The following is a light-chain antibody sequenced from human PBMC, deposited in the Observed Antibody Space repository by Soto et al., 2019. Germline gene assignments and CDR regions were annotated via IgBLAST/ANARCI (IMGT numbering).Light chain of an antibody. J-gene: IGLJ1*01. V-gene: IGLV2-23*01. CDR2: EGT. CDR3: FSYAGNSVYV. Sequence: QSVLTQPASVSGSPGQSITISCTGTSSNVGSYNLVSWFQQLPGKVPKLMINEGTKRPSGVSDRFSGSKSGNTASLTISGLQAEDEADYYCFSYAGNSVYVFGTGTKVTVL. CDR1: SSNVGSYNL.